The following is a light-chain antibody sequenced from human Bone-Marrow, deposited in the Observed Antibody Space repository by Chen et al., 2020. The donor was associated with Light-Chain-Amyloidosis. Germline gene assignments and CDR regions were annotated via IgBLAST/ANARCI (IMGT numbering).Light chain of an antibody. CDR2: EDR. CDR1: NIGSTS. J-gene: IGLJ3*02. Sequence: SYVLTQPSSVSGAPGQTATIACGGNNIGSTSVQWYQQTPGQAPLLVVYEDRDRPSGIPQRLSGSNSGSTATLTISRVDAGDEAYYYCQVWDSSSDRPVFGGGTKLTVL. V-gene: IGLV3-21*02. CDR3: QVWDSSSDRPV.